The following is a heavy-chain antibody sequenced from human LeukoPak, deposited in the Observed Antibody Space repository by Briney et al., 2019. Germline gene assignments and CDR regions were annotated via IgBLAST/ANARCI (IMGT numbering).Heavy chain of an antibody. J-gene: IGHJ5*02. CDR1: GFTFRSHS. CDR2: ISSSSSYI. D-gene: IGHD3-22*01. Sequence: GSLRLSCAASGFTFRSHSMNWVRQAPGKGLEWGSSISSSSSYIYYADSVKGRFTISRDNAKNSLYLQMNSLRAEDTAVYYCARKRIGVLNWFDPWGQGTLVTASS. V-gene: IGHV3-21*01. CDR3: ARKRIGVLNWFDP.